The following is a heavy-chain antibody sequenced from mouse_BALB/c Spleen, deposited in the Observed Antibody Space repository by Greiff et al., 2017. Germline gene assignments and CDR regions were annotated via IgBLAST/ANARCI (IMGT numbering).Heavy chain of an antibody. CDR1: GFTFSSYG. CDR3: ASDGTGYFDV. D-gene: IGHD4-1*01. J-gene: IGHJ1*01. V-gene: IGHV5-6*01. CDR2: ISSGGSYT. Sequence: EVQRVESGGDLVKPGGSLKLSCAASGFTFSSYGMSWVRQTPDKRLEWVATISSGGSYTYYPDSVKGRFTISRDNAKNTLYLQMSSLKSEDTAMYYCASDGTGYFDVWGAGTTVTVSS.